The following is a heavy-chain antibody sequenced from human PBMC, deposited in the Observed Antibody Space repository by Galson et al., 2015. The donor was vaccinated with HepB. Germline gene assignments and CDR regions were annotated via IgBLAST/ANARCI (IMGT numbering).Heavy chain of an antibody. V-gene: IGHV3-23*01. CDR1: GFTFGNYA. CDR2: ISDSGAFT. D-gene: IGHD3-10*01. CDR3: LRGFTAPDY. Sequence: SLRLSCAASGFTFGNYAMSWVRQAPGKGLEWVSGISDSGAFTYYADSVRGRVTISRDNSKNTLYMQMNSLRAEDTALYYCLRGFTAPDYWGQGTLVTVSS. J-gene: IGHJ4*02.